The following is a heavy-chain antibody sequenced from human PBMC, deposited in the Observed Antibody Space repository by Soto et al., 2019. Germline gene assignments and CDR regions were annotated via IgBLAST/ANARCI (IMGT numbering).Heavy chain of an antibody. J-gene: IGHJ6*02. Sequence: TPETLSLTCAVSGGSISSGGYSWSWIRQPPGKGLEWIGYIYHSGSTYYNPSLKSRVTISVDRSKNQFSLKLSSVTAADTAVYYCARVPDVWGQGTTVTVSS. V-gene: IGHV4-30-2*01. CDR2: IYHSGST. CDR3: ARVPDV. CDR1: GGSISSGGYS.